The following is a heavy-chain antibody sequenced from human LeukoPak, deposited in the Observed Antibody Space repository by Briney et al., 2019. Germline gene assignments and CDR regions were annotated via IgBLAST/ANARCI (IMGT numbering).Heavy chain of an antibody. Sequence: PGGSLRLSCAASGFTFSSYAMSWVRQAPGKGLEWVSAISGSGGSTYYADSVKGRFTISRDNSKNTLYLQMNSLRAEDTAVYYCAIRAHAYYYYYMDVWGKGTTVTVSS. J-gene: IGHJ6*03. D-gene: IGHD4-17*01. V-gene: IGHV3-23*01. CDR2: ISGSGGST. CDR3: AIRAHAYYYYYMDV. CDR1: GFTFSSYA.